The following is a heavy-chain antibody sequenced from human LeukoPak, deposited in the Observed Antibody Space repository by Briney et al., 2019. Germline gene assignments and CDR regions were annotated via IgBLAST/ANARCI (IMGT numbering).Heavy chain of an antibody. D-gene: IGHD6-13*01. V-gene: IGHV3-21*01. J-gene: IGHJ4*02. Sequence: PGGSLRLSCAASGFTFSSYWMSWVRQAPGEGLEWVSSISGSSYLIHYADSVRGRFTISRDNAKNSLYLQMNSLRAEDTAVYYCARGIAATGTDYWGQGTLVTVSS. CDR3: ARGIAATGTDY. CDR2: ISGSSYLI. CDR1: GFTFSSYW.